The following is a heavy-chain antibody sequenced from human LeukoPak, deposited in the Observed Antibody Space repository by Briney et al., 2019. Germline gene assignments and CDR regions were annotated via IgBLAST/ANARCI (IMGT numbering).Heavy chain of an antibody. CDR2: IYYSGLT. V-gene: IGHV4-39*02. CDR3: ASGTFDDYGDYDRGDYFDH. Sequence: PSGTLSLTCTVSGASISSSSSSWGWVRQPPGKGPEWIGSIYYSGLTYDNPSLKSRVSISVDPSKNPFSLKVSSVTAADTAVYYCASGTFDDYGDYDRGDYFDHWGQGTLVTVSS. D-gene: IGHD4-17*01. J-gene: IGHJ4*02. CDR1: GASISSSSSS.